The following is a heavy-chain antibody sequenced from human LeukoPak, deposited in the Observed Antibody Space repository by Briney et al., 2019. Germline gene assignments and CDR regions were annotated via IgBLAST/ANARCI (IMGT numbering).Heavy chain of an antibody. CDR2: INHSGST. Sequence: KPSETLSLTCAVYGGSFSTYYWSWVRQPPGSGLEWIGEINHSGSTNYNPSLKSRVTVSIDTSKNQFSLKLRSLTAADTAIYFCARHGLGRGVYITRQYNYYMDVWGTGTAVTVSS. CDR1: GGSFSTYY. CDR3: ARHGLGRGVYITRQYNYYMDV. V-gene: IGHV4-34*01. J-gene: IGHJ6*04. D-gene: IGHD3-10*01.